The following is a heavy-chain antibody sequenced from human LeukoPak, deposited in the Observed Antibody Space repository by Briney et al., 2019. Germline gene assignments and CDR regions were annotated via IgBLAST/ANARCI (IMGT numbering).Heavy chain of an antibody. CDR3: AADTVVTYYYYGMDV. J-gene: IGHJ6*02. D-gene: IGHD2-21*02. Sequence: PGRSLRLSCAASGFTFSSYGMHWVRQAPGKGLEWVAVISYDGSNKYYADSVKGRFTISRDNSKNTLYLQMNSLRAEDTAVYYCAADTVVTYYYYGMDVWGQGTTVTVSS. CDR2: ISYDGSNK. CDR1: GFTFSSYG. V-gene: IGHV3-30*03.